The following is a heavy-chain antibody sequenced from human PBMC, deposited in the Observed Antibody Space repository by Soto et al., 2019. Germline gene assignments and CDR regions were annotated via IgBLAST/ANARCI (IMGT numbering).Heavy chain of an antibody. J-gene: IGHJ5*02. V-gene: IGHV1-18*01. CDR1: GYTFTSYG. CDR2: ISAYNGNT. D-gene: IGHD4-4*01. Sequence: ASVKVSCKASGYTFTSYGISWVRQAPGQGLEWMGWISAYNGNTNYAQKLQGRVTMTTDTPTSTAYMELRSLRSDDTSVYYCARDYDYSKVNWFDPWGQGTLVTVSS. CDR3: ARDYDYSKVNWFDP.